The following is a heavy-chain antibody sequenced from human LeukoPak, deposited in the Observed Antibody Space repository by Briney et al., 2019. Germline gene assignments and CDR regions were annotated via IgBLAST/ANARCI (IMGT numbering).Heavy chain of an antibody. CDR3: ARGGEWLVLAPFDY. CDR2: IYYSGST. J-gene: IGHJ4*02. D-gene: IGHD6-19*01. V-gene: IGHV4-59*01. CDR1: GGSISSYY. Sequence: KPSETLSLTCTVSGGSISSYYWSWIRQPPGKGLEWIGCIYYSGSTNYNPSLKSRVTISVDTSKNQFSLKLSSVTAADTAVYYCARGGEWLVLAPFDYWGQGTLVTVSS.